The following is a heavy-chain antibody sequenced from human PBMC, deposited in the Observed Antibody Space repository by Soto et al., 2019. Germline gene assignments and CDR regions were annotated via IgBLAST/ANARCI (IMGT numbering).Heavy chain of an antibody. CDR3: ARGSAAAGPYYFDY. V-gene: IGHV1-3*01. CDR2: INAGNGNT. Sequence: ASVKVSCKASGYTFTNYAMHWVRQAPGQRLEWMGWINAGNGNTKYSQKFQGRVTITRDTSASTAYMELSSLRSEDTAVYYCARGSAAAGPYYFDYWAQGTLVTVSS. CDR1: GYTFTNYA. D-gene: IGHD6-13*01. J-gene: IGHJ4*02.